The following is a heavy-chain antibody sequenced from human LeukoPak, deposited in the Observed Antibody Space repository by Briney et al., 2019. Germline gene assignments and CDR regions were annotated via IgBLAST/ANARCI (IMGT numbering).Heavy chain of an antibody. CDR1: GFSLSTSGVG. CDR2: IYWDNNK. Sequence: GSGPTLMKPTQTLTLTCSFSGFSLSTSGVGVGWIRQPPGKALEWLALIYWDNNKLYSPSLKSRLTITKETSKNQVVLTMTNMDPVDTATYSCEHYGDYRFLYYFDHWGQGTLVTVSS. J-gene: IGHJ4*02. V-gene: IGHV2-5*02. CDR3: EHYGDYRFLYYFDH. D-gene: IGHD4-17*01.